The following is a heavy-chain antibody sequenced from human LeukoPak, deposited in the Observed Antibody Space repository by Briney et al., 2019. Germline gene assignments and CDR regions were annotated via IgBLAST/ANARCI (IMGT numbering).Heavy chain of an antibody. CDR3: AKDWGSNWHFDY. CDR1: GFTFSTYA. CDR2: ISGIGGGP. V-gene: IGHV3-23*01. D-gene: IGHD6-13*01. J-gene: IGHJ4*02. Sequence: SGGSLRLSCAASGFTFSTYAMSWVRQAPGKGLEWVSGISGIGGGPYYADSVKGRFTIPRDNSKNTLYLQMNSLRAEDTAVYYCAKDWGSNWHFDYWGQGTLVTVSS.